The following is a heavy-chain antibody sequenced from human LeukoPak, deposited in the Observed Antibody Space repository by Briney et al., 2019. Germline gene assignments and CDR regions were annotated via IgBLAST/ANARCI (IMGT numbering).Heavy chain of an antibody. J-gene: IGHJ3*01. CDR1: GGSISSYY. CDR2: IYYAGTT. Sequence: SETLSLTCTVSGGSISSYYWSWIRQPPGKGLEWIGYIYYAGTTDSNPSLKSRVTISLDTSKNQFSLNLSSVTAADTAVYYCARRWVYDKRAFDAWGQGTMVTVSS. D-gene: IGHD3-16*01. V-gene: IGHV4-59*08. CDR3: ARRWVYDKRAFDA.